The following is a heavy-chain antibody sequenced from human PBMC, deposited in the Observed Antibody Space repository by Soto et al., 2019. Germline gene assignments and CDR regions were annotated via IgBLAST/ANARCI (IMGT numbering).Heavy chain of an antibody. J-gene: IGHJ3*02. CDR3: AKAHYYDILTGYYPYEAFDI. CDR1: GFTFSSYA. CDR2: ISGSGGST. Sequence: EVQLLESGGGLVQPGGSLRLSCAASGFTFSSYAMSWVRQAPGKGLEWVSAISGSGGSTYYADSVKGRFTISRDNSKNTLYLQMNSLRAEDTAVYYCAKAHYYDILTGYYPYEAFDIWGQGTMVTVSS. V-gene: IGHV3-23*01. D-gene: IGHD3-9*01.